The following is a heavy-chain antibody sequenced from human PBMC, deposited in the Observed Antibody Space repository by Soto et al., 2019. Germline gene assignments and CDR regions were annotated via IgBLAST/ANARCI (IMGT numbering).Heavy chain of an antibody. V-gene: IGHV1-18*01. CDR3: ARVPDYYDSSGYYPAPYWYFDL. D-gene: IGHD3-22*01. J-gene: IGHJ2*01. CDR2: ISAYNGNT. Sequence: GASVKVSCKASGYTFTSYGISWVRQAPGQGLEWMGWISAYNGNTNYAQKLQGRVTMTTDTSTSTAYMELRSLRSDDTAVYYCARVPDYYDSSGYYPAPYWYFDLWGRGTLVTVSS. CDR1: GYTFTSYG.